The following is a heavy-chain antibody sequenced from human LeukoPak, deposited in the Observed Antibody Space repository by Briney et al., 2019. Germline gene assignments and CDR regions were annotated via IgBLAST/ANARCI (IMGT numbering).Heavy chain of an antibody. CDR1: GFSVHDYV. CDR2: ISRNSALK. CDR3: AKIDYDFPSYV. Sequence: GGSLRLSCEASGFSVHDYVMHWVRQVPGKGLEWVSGISRNSALKGYADSVRGRFTISRDNARNSLYLQMNSPTTEHTALYYCAKIDYDFPSYVWGQGTLVTVSS. D-gene: IGHD3-3*01. J-gene: IGHJ3*01. V-gene: IGHV3-9*01.